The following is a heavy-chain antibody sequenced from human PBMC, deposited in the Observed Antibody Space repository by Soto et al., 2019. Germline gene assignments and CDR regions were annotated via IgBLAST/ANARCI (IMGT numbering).Heavy chain of an antibody. CDR2: MNPNSGNT. CDR3: AVSQYGYYNGWPPFFDY. D-gene: IGHD6-19*01. Sequence: AALKVSCKASGYTFTSYDINWVRQATGQGLEYLGWMNPNSGNTAYVQKFQGRVTMTWDTSITTAYMELSSLRSEDTAIYYCAVSQYGYYNGWPPFFDYWGQGTLVTVSS. J-gene: IGHJ4*02. CDR1: GYTFTSYD. V-gene: IGHV1-8*01.